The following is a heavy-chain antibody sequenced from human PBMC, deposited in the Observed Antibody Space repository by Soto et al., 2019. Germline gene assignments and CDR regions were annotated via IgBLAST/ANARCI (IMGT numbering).Heavy chain of an antibody. CDR1: GFPFIRYS. CDR2: ISGTSSSI. V-gene: IGHV3-48*01. Sequence: GGSLRLSCAVSGFPFIRYSMNWVRQAPGKGLEWIAYISGTSSSIKYADSVKGRFTISRDNAKNFLYLQMNSLRVEDTAVYFWARDVYSGTWTTEEDVWGQGTTVTVSS. J-gene: IGHJ6*02. CDR3: ARDVYSGTWTTEEDV. D-gene: IGHD5-12*01.